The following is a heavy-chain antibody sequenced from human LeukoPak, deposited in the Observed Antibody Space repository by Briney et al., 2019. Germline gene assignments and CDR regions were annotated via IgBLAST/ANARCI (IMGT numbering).Heavy chain of an antibody. CDR2: IKQDGSEK. J-gene: IGHJ4*02. CDR3: ARGSYRRPTDY. CDR1: GFTFSSYW. D-gene: IGHD1-26*01. Sequence: GGSLRLSCAASGFTFSSYWMSWVRQAPGKGGEWVANIKQDGSEKYYVDSVKGRFTISRDNAKNSLYLQMNSLRAEDTAVYYCARGSYRRPTDYWGQGTLVTVSS. V-gene: IGHV3-7*01.